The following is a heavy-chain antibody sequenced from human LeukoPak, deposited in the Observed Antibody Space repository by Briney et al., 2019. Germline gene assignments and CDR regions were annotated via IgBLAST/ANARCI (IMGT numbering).Heavy chain of an antibody. CDR3: ARKGCTGDCFRFDP. V-gene: IGHV1-18*01. CDR1: GYTFNTYG. CDR2: INTDNGNT. Sequence: ASVKVSCKASGYTFNTYGIGWVRQAPGQRPEWTGRINTDNGNTKYAQKFQGRVTMTTDTSTSTAYMELSSLRSDDSAVYYCARKGCTGDCFRFDPWGQGTLVTVSS. D-gene: IGHD2-21*02. J-gene: IGHJ5*02.